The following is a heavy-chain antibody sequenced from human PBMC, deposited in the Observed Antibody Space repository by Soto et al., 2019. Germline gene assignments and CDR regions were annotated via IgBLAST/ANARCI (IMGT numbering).Heavy chain of an antibody. CDR1: GFIFSSYG. V-gene: IGHV3-33*01. J-gene: IGHJ4*02. D-gene: IGHD3-10*01. Sequence: QVPLVESGGGVVQPGRSLRLSCAASGFIFSSYGMHWVRQAPGKGLEWVAVIWYDGGDSRHADSVKGRFTISRDNSKNTLYLHMNSLRDDDTALYYCARDPDRGFGIDYWGQGTLVTVSS. CDR3: ARDPDRGFGIDY. CDR2: IWYDGGDS.